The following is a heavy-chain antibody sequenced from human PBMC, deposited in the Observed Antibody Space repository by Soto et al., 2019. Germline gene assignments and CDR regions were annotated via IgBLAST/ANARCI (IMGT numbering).Heavy chain of an antibody. V-gene: IGHV3-73*02. CDR3: TRPGDVDTAMAYDY. D-gene: IGHD5-18*01. Sequence: EVQLVESGGGLVQPGGSLKLSCAASGFTFSGSAMHWVRQASGKGLEWVGHISSKPNTYATAYAASIKGRFTISRDDSKNTAYLQMNSLKTEDTAVYYRTRPGDVDTAMAYDYWGQGTLVTVSS. J-gene: IGHJ4*02. CDR1: GFTFSGSA. CDR2: ISSKPNTYAT.